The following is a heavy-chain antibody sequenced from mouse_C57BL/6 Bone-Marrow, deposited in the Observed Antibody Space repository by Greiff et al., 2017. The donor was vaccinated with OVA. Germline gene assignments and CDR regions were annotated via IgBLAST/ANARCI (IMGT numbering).Heavy chain of an antibody. V-gene: IGHV3-6*01. J-gene: IGHJ2*01. Sequence: EVKLMESGPGLVKPSQSLSLTCSVTGYSITSGYYWNWIRQFPGNKLEWMGYISYDGSNNYNPSLKNRISITRDTSKNQFFLKLNSVTTEDTATYYCARITMIRGYFDYWGQGTTLTVSS. D-gene: IGHD2-4*01. CDR3: ARITMIRGYFDY. CDR1: GYSITSGYY. CDR2: ISYDGSN.